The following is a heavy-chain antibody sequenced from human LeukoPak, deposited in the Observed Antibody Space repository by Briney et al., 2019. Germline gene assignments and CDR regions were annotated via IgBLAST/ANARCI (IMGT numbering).Heavy chain of an antibody. CDR1: VGSISSYY. CDR3: ARAVAAHNYYYYYYMDV. V-gene: IGHV4-59*01. Sequence: PSETLSLTCTVSVGSISSYYWSWIRQPPGKGLEWIGYIYYSESTNYNPSLKSRVTISVDTSKNQFSLKLSSVTAADPAVYYCARAVAAHNYYYYYYMDVWGKGTTVTVSS. J-gene: IGHJ6*03. CDR2: IYYSEST. D-gene: IGHD2-15*01.